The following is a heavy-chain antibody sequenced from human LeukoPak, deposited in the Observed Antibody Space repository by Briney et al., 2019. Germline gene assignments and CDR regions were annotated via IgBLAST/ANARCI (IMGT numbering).Heavy chain of an antibody. V-gene: IGHV1-2*02. CDR1: GYTFTGYY. Sequence: GASVKVSCKASGYTFTGYYMHWVRQAPGQGLEWMGWINPNSGGTNYAQKFQGRVTMTRDTSISTAYMELSRLRSDDTAVYYCARYPYHSSAYGWVAFDVWGQGTMVTVSS. CDR2: INPNSGGT. D-gene: IGHD3-22*01. CDR3: ARYPYHSSAYGWVAFDV. J-gene: IGHJ3*01.